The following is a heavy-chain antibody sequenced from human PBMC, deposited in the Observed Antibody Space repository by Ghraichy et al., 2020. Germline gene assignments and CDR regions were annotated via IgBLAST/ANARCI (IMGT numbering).Heavy chain of an antibody. J-gene: IGHJ6*02. Sequence: GGSLRLSCAASGFTFSDYSVHWVRQAPGRGLEWVSSISSRSTYIYYADSVKGRFTISRDNAKNSLNLQMSSLRAEDTGVYYCARDRMDIIVVPADYYYYAMDVGGHGTTVTVSS. V-gene: IGHV3-21*06. D-gene: IGHD2-2*03. CDR2: ISSRSTYI. CDR1: GFTFSDYS. CDR3: ARDRMDIIVVPADYYYYAMDV.